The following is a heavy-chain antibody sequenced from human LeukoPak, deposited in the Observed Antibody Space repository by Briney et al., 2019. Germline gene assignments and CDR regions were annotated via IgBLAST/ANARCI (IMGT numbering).Heavy chain of an antibody. Sequence: GGSPRLSCAASGFTVSSNDMSWVRQAPGKGLEWVSFFSSSGSYIYYADSVKGRFTISRDIAKNSLFLQMNSLRVEDTAVYYCARDLNVVVPASNDYWGQGTLVTVSS. J-gene: IGHJ4*02. D-gene: IGHD2-2*01. CDR1: GFTVSSND. V-gene: IGHV3-21*01. CDR3: ARDLNVVVPASNDY. CDR2: FSSSGSYI.